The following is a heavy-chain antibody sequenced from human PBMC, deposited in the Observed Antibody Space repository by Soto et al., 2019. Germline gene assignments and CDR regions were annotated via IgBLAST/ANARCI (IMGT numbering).Heavy chain of an antibody. CDR1: GFTFSSYS. CDR3: ARDGIYCSSTSCYSAYYYYGMDV. CDR2: ISSSSSYI. Sequence: GGSLRLSCAASGFTFSSYSMNWVRQAPGKGLEWVSSISSSSSYIYYADSVKGRFTISRDNAKNSLYLQMNSLRAEETAVYYCARDGIYCSSTSCYSAYYYYGMDVWGQGTTVTVSS. V-gene: IGHV3-21*01. J-gene: IGHJ6*02. D-gene: IGHD2-2*02.